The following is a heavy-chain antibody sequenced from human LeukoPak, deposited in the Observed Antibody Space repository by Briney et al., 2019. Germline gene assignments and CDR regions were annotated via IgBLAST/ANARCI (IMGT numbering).Heavy chain of an antibody. CDR3: AKDLRWELPDY. V-gene: IGHV3-30*18. CDR1: GFSFKTYG. CDR2: TSFDGANK. Sequence: GRSLRLSCAVSGFSFKTYGMHWVRRAPGKGLEWVAVTSFDGANKYYSDSVKGRFTISRDNSKSTLFLQMNNLRPEDTAVYFCAKDLRWELPDYWGQGTLVTVSS. D-gene: IGHD2-15*01. J-gene: IGHJ4*02.